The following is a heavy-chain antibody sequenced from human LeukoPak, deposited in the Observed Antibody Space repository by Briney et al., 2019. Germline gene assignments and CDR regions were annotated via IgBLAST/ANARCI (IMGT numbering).Heavy chain of an antibody. Sequence: GGPLRLSCEVSGLTFSRHAMNWVRQAPGKGLEWVSYISSSGSTKYYTDSVKGRFTISRDNAKNSLYLQMNSLRDEDTALYYCALYFYDSSGYPSFDYWGQGTLVTVSS. CDR1: GLTFSRHA. D-gene: IGHD3-22*01. CDR2: ISSSGSTK. CDR3: ALYFYDSSGYPSFDY. J-gene: IGHJ4*02. V-gene: IGHV3-48*02.